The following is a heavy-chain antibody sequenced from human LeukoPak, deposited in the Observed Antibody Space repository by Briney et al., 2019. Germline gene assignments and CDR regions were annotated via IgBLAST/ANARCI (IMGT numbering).Heavy chain of an antibody. D-gene: IGHD6-25*01. J-gene: IGHJ3*02. CDR1: GGPISSPY. V-gene: IGHV4-4*07. CDR3: ASGQRNSGTFDI. Sequence: SETLSLTCTVSGGPISSPYWSWIRQPAGKGLEWIGRIYTSGGTNYNPSLKSKVSMSVDTSKNQFSLKLSSVTAADTAVYYCASGQRNSGTFDIWGQGTMVTVSS. CDR2: IYTSGGT.